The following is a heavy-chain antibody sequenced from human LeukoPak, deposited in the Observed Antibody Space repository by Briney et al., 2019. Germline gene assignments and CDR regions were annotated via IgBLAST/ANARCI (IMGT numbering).Heavy chain of an antibody. D-gene: IGHD3-22*01. CDR1: GVSFSGYY. Sequence: SETLSLTRAVCGVSFSGYYWRWTRHPPGKALECMGEINHSGSTNYNPSLKSRVTISVDTSKNQFSPKLSSVTAADTAVYYRARGRVFRGQRYLLYHSNSWFDPWGQGTLVTVSS. V-gene: IGHV4-34*01. J-gene: IGHJ5*02. CDR3: ARGRVFRGQRYLLYHSNSWFDP. CDR2: INHSGST.